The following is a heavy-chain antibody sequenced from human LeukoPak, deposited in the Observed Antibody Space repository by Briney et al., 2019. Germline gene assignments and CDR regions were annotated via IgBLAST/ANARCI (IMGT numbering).Heavy chain of an antibody. J-gene: IGHJ4*02. D-gene: IGHD6-13*01. CDR2: ITNNGVNT. Sequence: GGSLGLSCAASAFAFSGYAMHWVRQAPGKGLAYVSAITNNGVNTYYTNSVKGRFTISRDNSKNTLYLQMGSLRAEDMAVYYCARVGTGQQLDYWGQGTLVTVSS. CDR3: ARVGTGQQLDY. V-gene: IGHV3-64*01. CDR1: AFAFSGYA.